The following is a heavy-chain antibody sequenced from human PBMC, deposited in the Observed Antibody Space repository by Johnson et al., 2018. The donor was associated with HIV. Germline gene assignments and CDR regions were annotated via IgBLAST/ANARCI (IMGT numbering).Heavy chain of an antibody. CDR3: YTKGTVASI. Sequence: QVQVVESGGGVVQPGRSLRLSCAASGFTFSSYAMHWVRQAPGKGLEWVAVISYDGSNKYYADSVKGRFTISRDNSKNTLYLQMNSLRAEDPAVYYCYTKGTVASIWGQGTMVTVSS. J-gene: IGHJ3*02. CDR2: ISYDGSNK. D-gene: IGHD6-19*01. CDR1: GFTFSSYA. V-gene: IGHV3-30-3*01.